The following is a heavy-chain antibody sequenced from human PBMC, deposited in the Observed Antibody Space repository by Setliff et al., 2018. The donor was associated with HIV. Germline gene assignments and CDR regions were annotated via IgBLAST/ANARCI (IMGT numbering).Heavy chain of an antibody. CDR3: AGGGQWLAYYYYYYMDV. D-gene: IGHD6-19*01. CDR1: GGSISSYY. Sequence: PSETLSLTCTVSGGSISSYYWSWIRQPPGKGLEWIGYIYTSGSTNYNPSLKSRVTISVDTSKNQFSLKLSSVTAADTAVYYCAGGGQWLAYYYYYYMDVWGKGITVTVSS. CDR2: IYTSGST. J-gene: IGHJ6*03. V-gene: IGHV4-4*08.